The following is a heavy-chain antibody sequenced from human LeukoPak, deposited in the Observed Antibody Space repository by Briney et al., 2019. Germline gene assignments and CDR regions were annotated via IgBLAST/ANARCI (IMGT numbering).Heavy chain of an antibody. J-gene: IGHJ6*02. CDR3: ARDRVMVRGVVYYYYGMDV. CDR2: IIPILGIA. CDR1: GGTFSSYA. Sequence: EASVEVSCKASGGTFSSYAISWVRQAPGQGLEWMGRIIPILGIANYAQKFQGRVTITADKSTSTAYMELSSLRSEDTAVYYCARDRVMVRGVVYYYYGMDVWGQGTTVTVSS. D-gene: IGHD3-10*01. V-gene: IGHV1-69*04.